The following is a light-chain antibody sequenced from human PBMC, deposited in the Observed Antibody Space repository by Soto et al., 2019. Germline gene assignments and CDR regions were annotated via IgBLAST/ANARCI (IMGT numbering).Light chain of an antibody. CDR1: QGISSW. J-gene: IGKJ1*01. CDR2: AAS. CDR3: VHHCSYPRT. V-gene: IGKV1D-12*01. Sequence: DRKMALSRYSVSACDGGSVTITCLASQGISSWLAWYQQKSGKAPKLLIYAASSLQSGVPSRFSGSGPGTEFALAISSLQPGDFATYFCVHHCSYPRTFGQGTKVDIK.